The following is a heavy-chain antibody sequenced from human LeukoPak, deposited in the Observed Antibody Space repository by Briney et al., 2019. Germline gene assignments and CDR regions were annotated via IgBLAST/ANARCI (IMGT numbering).Heavy chain of an antibody. V-gene: IGHV3-30*02. Sequence: GGSLRLSCAASGFTFSSYGMHWVRQAPGKGLEWVAFIRYDGSNKYYADSVKGRFTISRDNSKNTLYLQMNSLRAEDTAVYYCARARPGYYDSSGYYYRDYWGQGTLVTVSS. CDR3: ARARPGYYDSSGYYYRDY. D-gene: IGHD3-22*01. CDR2: IRYDGSNK. CDR1: GFTFSSYG. J-gene: IGHJ4*02.